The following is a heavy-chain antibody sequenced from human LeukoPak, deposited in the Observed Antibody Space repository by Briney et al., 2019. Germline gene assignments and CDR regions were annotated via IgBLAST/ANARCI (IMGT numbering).Heavy chain of an antibody. Sequence: GGSLRLSCTASGFTFGDYSMTWVRQAPGKGLEWVGYIRSKAYGGTTEFAASVKDRFIISRDDSKSIAYLQTHRLKTEDTAVYYYSAYDPSDYYGMDVWGQGTTVTVS. CDR2: IRSKAYGGTT. CDR1: GFTFGDYS. J-gene: IGHJ6*02. CDR3: SAYDPSDYYGMDV. V-gene: IGHV3-49*04. D-gene: IGHD5-12*01.